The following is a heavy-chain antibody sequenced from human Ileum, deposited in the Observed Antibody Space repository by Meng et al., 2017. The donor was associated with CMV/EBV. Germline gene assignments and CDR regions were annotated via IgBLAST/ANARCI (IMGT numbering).Heavy chain of an antibody. D-gene: IGHD2-2*01. Sequence: GESLKISCKGSGYSFTSYWIGWVRQMPGKGLEWMGIIYPGDSDTRYSPSFQGQVTISADKSISTAYLQWSSLKASDTAMYYCARLRGCSSTSCYHYGMDVWGQGTTVTVSS. CDR3: ARLRGCSSTSCYHYGMDV. CDR1: GYSFTSYW. CDR2: IYPGDSDT. V-gene: IGHV5-51*01. J-gene: IGHJ6*02.